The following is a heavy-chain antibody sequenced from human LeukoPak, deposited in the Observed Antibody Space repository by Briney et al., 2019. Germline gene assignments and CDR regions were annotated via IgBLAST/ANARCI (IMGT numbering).Heavy chain of an antibody. D-gene: IGHD3-10*01. V-gene: IGHV3-30*02. CDR1: GFTFSSYG. Sequence: QSGGSLRLSCAASGFTFSSYGMHWVRQAPGKGLEWVAFIRYDGSNKYYADSVKGRFTISRDNSKNTLYLQMNSLRAEDTAVYYCAKGMVRGPSPNTLRYYYMDVWGKGTTVTISS. J-gene: IGHJ6*03. CDR3: AKGMVRGPSPNTLRYYYMDV. CDR2: IRYDGSNK.